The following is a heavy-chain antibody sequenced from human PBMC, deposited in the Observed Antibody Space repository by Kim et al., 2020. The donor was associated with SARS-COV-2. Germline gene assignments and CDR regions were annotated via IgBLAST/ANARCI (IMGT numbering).Heavy chain of an antibody. CDR1: GGSFSGYY. V-gene: IGHV4-34*01. CDR3: ARGLGSLPNLAGGAFDI. Sequence: SETLSLTCAVYGGSFSGYYWSWIRQPPGKGLEWIGEINHSGSTNYNPSLKSRVTISVDTSKNQFSLKLSSVTAADTAVYYCARGLGSLPNLAGGAFDIWGQGTMVTVSS. CDR2: INHSGST. J-gene: IGHJ3*02. D-gene: IGHD3-10*01.